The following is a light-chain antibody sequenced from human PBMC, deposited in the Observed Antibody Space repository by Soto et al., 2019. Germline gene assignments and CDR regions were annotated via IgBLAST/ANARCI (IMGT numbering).Light chain of an antibody. CDR1: QGISMF. Sequence: DIQMTQSPSSVSASVGDRVTITCQASQGISMFLAWYQQKPGKAPKLLIYSASSWQSGVPSRFSASGIGTDFTHTISSLQPVDFATYYCQQPDTFPLTFSPGTRVDTK. CDR3: QQPDTFPLT. V-gene: IGKV1D-12*01. J-gene: IGKJ5*01. CDR2: SAS.